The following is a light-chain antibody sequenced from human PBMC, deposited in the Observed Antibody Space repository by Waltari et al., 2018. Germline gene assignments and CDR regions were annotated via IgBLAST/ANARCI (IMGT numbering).Light chain of an antibody. CDR1: GSDIGAYNY. V-gene: IGLV2-14*01. J-gene: IGLJ2*01. CDR3: SSYTATSNGLARV. CDR2: RVN. Sequence: QSALTQPASVSGSPGQSITISCTGTGSDIGAYNYVSWYQQHPGKAPNLVIFRVNCRPSGVSPRFSGSKAAYTASLTISGLQAEDEADYYCSSYTATSNGLARVFGGGTKLTVL.